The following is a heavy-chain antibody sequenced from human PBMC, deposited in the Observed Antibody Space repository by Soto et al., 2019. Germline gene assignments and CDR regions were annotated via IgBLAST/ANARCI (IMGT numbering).Heavy chain of an antibody. V-gene: IGHV4-61*01. CDR1: GGSVSSGSYY. Sequence: QVQLQESGPGLVKPSETLSLTCTVSGGSVSSGSYYWSWIRQPPGKGLEWIGYIYYSGSTNYNPSLKSRVTISVDTSKNQFSLKLSSVTAADTAVYYCARSVVVTALFDYWGQGTLVTVSS. CDR2: IYYSGST. D-gene: IGHD2-21*02. J-gene: IGHJ4*02. CDR3: ARSVVVTALFDY.